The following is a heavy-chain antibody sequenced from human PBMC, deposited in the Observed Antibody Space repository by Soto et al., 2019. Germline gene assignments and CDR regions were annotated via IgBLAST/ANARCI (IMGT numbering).Heavy chain of an antibody. V-gene: IGHV4-39*02. CDR2: IYYSGRT. CDR1: GDYIISSSYY. D-gene: IGHD4-17*01. J-gene: IGHJ4*02. CDR3: ANYYGGNPCRH. Sequence: QLHLQESGPGLVKPSETLSLTCTVSGDYIISSSYYWGWIRQPPGKGLEWIASIYYSGRTYYNPSLKRRVTISVETSKNHFSLKLCSVTAADTAVYYCANYYGGNPCRHWGQGTLVTVAS.